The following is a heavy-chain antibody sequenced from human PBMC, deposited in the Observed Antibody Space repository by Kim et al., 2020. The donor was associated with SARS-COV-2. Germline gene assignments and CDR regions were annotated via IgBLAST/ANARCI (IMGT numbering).Heavy chain of an antibody. V-gene: IGHV3-49*02. CDR2: TT. CDR3: TTHFGAGAY. J-gene: IGHJ4*02. D-gene: IGHD3-10*01. Sequence: TTEYAASVKGRFTISRDDSKSIAYLQMNSLKTEDTAVYYCTTHFGAGAYWGQGTLVTVSS.